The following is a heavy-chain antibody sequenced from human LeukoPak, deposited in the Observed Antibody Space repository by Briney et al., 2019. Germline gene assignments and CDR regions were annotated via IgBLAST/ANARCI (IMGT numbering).Heavy chain of an antibody. D-gene: IGHD2-8*01. Sequence: SETLSLTCTVSGGSISNYYWSWIRQPAGKGLEWIGRIHSSGSTNYNPSLKSRVTISVDKSKNQFSLRLSSVIAADTAVYFCVRDRCEGYCTSFDSWGQGTLVTVSS. CDR3: VRDRCEGYCTSFDS. CDR2: IHSSGST. J-gene: IGHJ5*01. CDR1: GGSISNYY. V-gene: IGHV4-4*07.